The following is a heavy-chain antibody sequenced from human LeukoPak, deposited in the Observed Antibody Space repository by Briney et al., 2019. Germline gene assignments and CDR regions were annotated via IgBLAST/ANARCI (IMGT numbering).Heavy chain of an antibody. J-gene: IGHJ4*02. D-gene: IGHD4-17*01. CDR1: GFTFSSYA. CDR2: ISYDGSNK. CDR3: ARDLRSYFDY. V-gene: IGHV3-30-3*01. Sequence: GRSLRLSCAASGFTFSSYAMHWVRQAPGKGLEWVAVISYDGSNKYYADSVKGRFTISRDNSKNTLYLQMNSLRAEDTAVYYCARDLRSYFDYWGQGTLVTVSS.